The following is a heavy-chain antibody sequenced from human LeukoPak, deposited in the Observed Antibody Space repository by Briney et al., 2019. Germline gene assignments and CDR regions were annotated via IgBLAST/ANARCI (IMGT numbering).Heavy chain of an antibody. V-gene: IGHV4-4*07. CDR2: IYTSGST. CDR3: ARERRGIAVAGNYYFDY. D-gene: IGHD6-19*01. CDR1: GGSISSYY. J-gene: IGHJ4*02. Sequence: SETLSLTCTVPGGSISSYYWSWIRQPAGKGLEWIGRIYTSGSTNYNPSLKSRVTMSVDTSKNQFSLKLSSVTAADTAVYYCARERRGIAVAGNYYFDYRGQGTLVTVSS.